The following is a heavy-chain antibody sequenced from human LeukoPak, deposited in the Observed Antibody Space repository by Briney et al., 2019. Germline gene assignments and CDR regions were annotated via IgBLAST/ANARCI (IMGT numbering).Heavy chain of an antibody. CDR1: GYSFNSYW. V-gene: IGHV5-51*01. J-gene: IGHJ3*02. CDR3: ARPKTETGYDAFDI. Sequence: GESLKISCKGSGYSFNSYWIGWVRQMPGKGLEWMGIIYLADSDARCSPSFQGQVSFSADRSIKTAYLQWSSLRASDTAMYYCARPKTETGYDAFDIGGQGTMVTASS. CDR2: IYLADSDA. D-gene: IGHD2-15*01.